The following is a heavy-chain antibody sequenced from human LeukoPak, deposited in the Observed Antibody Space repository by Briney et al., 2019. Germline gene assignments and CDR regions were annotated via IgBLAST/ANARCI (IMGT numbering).Heavy chain of an antibody. CDR1: GYTFTGYY. CDR2: INPNSGGT. CDR3: ARAYDSSGYYDWFDP. D-gene: IGHD3-22*01. Sequence: ASVKVSCKASGYTFTGYYMHWVRQAPGQGLEWMGWINPNSGGTNYAQKFQGRVTMTRDTSISTAYMELSRLRSDDTAVYYCARAYDSSGYYDWFDPWGQGTLVTVSS. V-gene: IGHV1-2*02. J-gene: IGHJ5*02.